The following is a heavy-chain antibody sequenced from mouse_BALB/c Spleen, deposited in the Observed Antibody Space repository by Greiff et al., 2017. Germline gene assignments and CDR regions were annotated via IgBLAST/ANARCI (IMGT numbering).Heavy chain of an antibody. CDR3: ARGNFPYAMDY. J-gene: IGHJ4*01. CDR1: GFTFSSYT. Sequence: DVKLVESGGGLVQPGGSLKLSCAASGFTFSSYTMSWVRQTPEKRLEWVAYISNGGGSTYYPDTVKGRFTISRDNAKNTLYLQMSSLKSEDTAMYYCARGNFPYAMDYWGQGTSVTVSS. CDR2: ISNGGGST. V-gene: IGHV5-12-2*01. D-gene: IGHD4-1*02.